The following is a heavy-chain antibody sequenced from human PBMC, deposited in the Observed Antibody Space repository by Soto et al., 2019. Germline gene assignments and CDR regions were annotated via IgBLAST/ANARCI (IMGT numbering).Heavy chain of an antibody. CDR3: ARAGGYSRTTPNQRAYDMDV. J-gene: IGHJ6*02. V-gene: IGHV3-74*01. Sequence: GGSLRLSCAVSGVTFSSQWMHWFRQAPGKGLVWVSRINPDGSSRNVADSVKGRFSISRDNAKNTLYLQMNSLRVEDTAVYYCARAGGYSRTTPNQRAYDMDVWGQGTTVT. CDR1: GVTFSSQW. CDR2: INPDGSSR. D-gene: IGHD6-13*01.